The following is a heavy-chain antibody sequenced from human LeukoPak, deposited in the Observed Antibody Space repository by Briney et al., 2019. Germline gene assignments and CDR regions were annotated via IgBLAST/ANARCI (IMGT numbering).Heavy chain of an antibody. V-gene: IGHV3-74*01. CDR3: ARAPSEIGGYYPEYFRH. CDR1: GFTFSRYW. J-gene: IGHJ1*01. Sequence: GGSLRLSCAASGFTFSRYWMHWVRQAPGKGLVWVSRIKSGGGTNYAASVKGRFTISRDNAKNTVSLQMNSLRAEDTGVYYCARAPSEIGGYYPEYFRHWGQGTRVTVSS. D-gene: IGHD3-22*01. CDR2: IKSGGGT.